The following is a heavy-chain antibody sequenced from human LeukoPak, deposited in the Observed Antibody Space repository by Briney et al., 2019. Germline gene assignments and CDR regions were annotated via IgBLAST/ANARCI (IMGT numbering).Heavy chain of an antibody. Sequence: ASVKVSCKASGYTFTSYGISWVRQAPGQGLEWMGWISAYNGSTNYAQKLQGRVTMTTDTSTSTAYMELRSLRSDDTAVYYCARAVGNALVVVAATHLGYWGQGTLVTVSS. J-gene: IGHJ4*02. D-gene: IGHD2-15*01. CDR2: ISAYNGST. V-gene: IGHV1-18*01. CDR1: GYTFTSYG. CDR3: ARAVGNALVVVAATHLGY.